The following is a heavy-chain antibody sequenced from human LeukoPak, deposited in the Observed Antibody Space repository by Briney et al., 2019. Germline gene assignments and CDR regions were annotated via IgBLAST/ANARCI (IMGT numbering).Heavy chain of an antibody. J-gene: IGHJ6*02. Sequence: PGGSLRLSCAASGFTFSSYWMSWVRQAPGKGLEWVANIKQDGSEKYYVGSVKGRFTISRDNAKNSLYLQMNSLRAEDTAVYYCARDYSSSWYILYYYGMDVWGQGTAVTVSS. D-gene: IGHD6-13*01. V-gene: IGHV3-7*01. CDR3: ARDYSSSWYILYYYGMDV. CDR2: IKQDGSEK. CDR1: GFTFSSYW.